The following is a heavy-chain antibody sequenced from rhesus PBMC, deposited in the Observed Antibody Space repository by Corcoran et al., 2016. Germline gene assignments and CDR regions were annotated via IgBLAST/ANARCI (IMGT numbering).Heavy chain of an antibody. CDR1: GFTFSNYW. CDR2: INTKVDGETT. J-gene: IGHJ4*01. CDR3: TTVDY. V-gene: IGHV3-30*02. Sequence: EVQLVESGAGWVQPGGSRRLSCVASGFTFSNYWMFWVRQAPGKGLDWVARINTKVDGETTNYAASVKGRFTISRDDSKNTLYLQMNSLKTEDTAVYYCTTVDYWGQGVLVTVSS.